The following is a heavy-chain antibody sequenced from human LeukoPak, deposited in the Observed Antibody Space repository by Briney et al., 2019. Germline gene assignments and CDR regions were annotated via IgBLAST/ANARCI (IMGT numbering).Heavy chain of an antibody. CDR2: ISVSATNT. Sequence: GGSLRLSCASSGFTFSTYWMSWVRQAPGKGLEWVSTISVSATNTYYADSVKGRFTISRDNSKNTLYLQMNSLRADDTAVYYCATITSMRVVLISWGQGTLVTVSS. D-gene: IGHD3-22*01. CDR3: ATITSMRVVLIS. J-gene: IGHJ1*01. CDR1: GFTFSTYW. V-gene: IGHV3-23*01.